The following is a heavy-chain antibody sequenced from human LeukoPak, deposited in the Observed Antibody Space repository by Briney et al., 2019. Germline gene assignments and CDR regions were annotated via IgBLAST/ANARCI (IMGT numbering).Heavy chain of an antibody. Sequence: GGSLRLSCSASGFTFNNYAMSWVRQAPGKGLEWGSPISGSGGSTYYADSVKGRFATSRDNSKNTLYLQMNSLRAEDTAVYYCAKECDLILAPIDFWGQGALVTVSS. CDR1: GFTFNNYA. CDR3: AKECDLILAPIDF. V-gene: IGHV3-23*01. D-gene: IGHD3-22*01. CDR2: ISGSGGST. J-gene: IGHJ4*02.